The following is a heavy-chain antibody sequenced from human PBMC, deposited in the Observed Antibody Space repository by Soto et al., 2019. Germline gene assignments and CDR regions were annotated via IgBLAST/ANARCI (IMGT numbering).Heavy chain of an antibody. CDR2: ISESGHHT. D-gene: IGHD3-3*01. V-gene: IGHV3-23*01. CDR3: TKSVGCGGGACYTGTYYYFDV. J-gene: IGHJ2*01. Sequence: DVQLLESGGGLVEPGGSLTLSCAASGFPSSTYALNWVRQAPGKGPEWVSTISESGHHTHYADSVKGRFTISRDKSKNTLSLQMNSLRVDDTAIYYCTKSVGCGGGACYTGTYYYFDVWGRGTLVTVSS. CDR1: GFPSSTYA.